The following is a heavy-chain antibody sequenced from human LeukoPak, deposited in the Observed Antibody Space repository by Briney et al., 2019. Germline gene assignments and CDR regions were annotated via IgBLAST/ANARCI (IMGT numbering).Heavy chain of an antibody. V-gene: IGHV3-21*01. CDR2: ISSSSSYI. CDR1: GFTFSSYA. J-gene: IGHJ6*02. Sequence: GGSLRLSCAASGFTFSSYAMIWARQAPGKGLEWVPSISSSSSYIYYADSVKGRFTISRDSAKNSLYLQMNSLRAEDTAVYYCAREYSSSLYYGMDVWGQGTTVTVSS. CDR3: AREYSSSLYYGMDV. D-gene: IGHD6-13*01.